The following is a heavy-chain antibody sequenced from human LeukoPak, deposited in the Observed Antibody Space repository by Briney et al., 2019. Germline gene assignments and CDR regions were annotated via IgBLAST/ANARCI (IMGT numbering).Heavy chain of an antibody. D-gene: IGHD5-12*01. Sequence: GGTLRLSCAASGFTFNTYGMSWVRQAPGKGLVWVSRINSDGSSTSYADSVKGRFTISRDNAKNSLYLQMNSLRAEDTAVYYCARVEASGYDYGAFDYWGQGTLVTVSS. CDR3: ARVEASGYDYGAFDY. V-gene: IGHV3-74*01. J-gene: IGHJ4*02. CDR2: INSDGSST. CDR1: GFTFNTYG.